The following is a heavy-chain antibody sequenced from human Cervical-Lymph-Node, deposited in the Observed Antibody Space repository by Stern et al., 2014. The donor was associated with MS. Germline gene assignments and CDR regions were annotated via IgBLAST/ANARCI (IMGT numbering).Heavy chain of an antibody. CDR3: ARNERYWFDP. CDR2: IYYGGSV. CDR1: GGPINNYY. V-gene: IGHV4-59*01. Sequence: QVQLQESGPGLVKTSETLSLTCTVSGGPINNYYWSWIRQPPGKGLEWIGYIYYGGSVGYSPSLKSRVTISIDTSKNQFSLQLRSVTAADTAVYYCARNERYWFDPWGQGTVVTVS. D-gene: IGHD1-1*01. J-gene: IGHJ5*02.